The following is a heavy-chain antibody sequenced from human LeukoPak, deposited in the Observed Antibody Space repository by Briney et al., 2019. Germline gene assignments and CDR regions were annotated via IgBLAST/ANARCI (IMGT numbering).Heavy chain of an antibody. Sequence: ASVKVSCKASGYTFTSYYIYWMRQAHGHGLDWMGIINPSGGRTNYAHKFQGRVTMTTDTSTSTAYMELRSLRSDDTAVYYCAREVVVAATDWFDPWGQGTLVTVSS. V-gene: IGHV1-46*01. D-gene: IGHD2-15*01. J-gene: IGHJ5*02. CDR2: INPSGGRT. CDR3: AREVVVAATDWFDP. CDR1: GYTFTSYY.